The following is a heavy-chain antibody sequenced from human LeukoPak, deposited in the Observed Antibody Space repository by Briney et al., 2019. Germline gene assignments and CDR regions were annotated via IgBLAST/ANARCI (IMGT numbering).Heavy chain of an antibody. CDR1: GFTFSSYW. V-gene: IGHV3-74*01. CDR3: TRDHGLDV. J-gene: IGHJ6*02. Sequence: GGSLRLSCAASGFTFSSYWMSWVRQAPGKGLMWVSQINSDGSATSCADPVKGRCTISRDNAKNMLYLGMNSLRVEDTAVYFCTRDHGLDVWGQGTTVTVSS. CDR2: INSDGSAT.